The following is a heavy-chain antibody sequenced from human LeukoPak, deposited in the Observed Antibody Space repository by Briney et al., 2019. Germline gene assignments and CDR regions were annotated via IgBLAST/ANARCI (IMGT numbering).Heavy chain of an antibody. Sequence: ASVKVSCKASGGTFSSYAISWVRQAPGQGLEWMGRIIPILGIANYAQKFQGRVTITADKSTSTAYMELSSLRSEDMAVYYCARDNYYDSSGYYLWGQGTLVTVSS. D-gene: IGHD3-22*01. V-gene: IGHV1-69*04. CDR3: ARDNYYDSSGYYL. CDR1: GGTFSSYA. J-gene: IGHJ4*02. CDR2: IIPILGIA.